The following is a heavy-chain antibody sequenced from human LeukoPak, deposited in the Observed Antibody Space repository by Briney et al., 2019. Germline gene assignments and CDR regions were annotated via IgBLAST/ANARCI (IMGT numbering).Heavy chain of an antibody. J-gene: IGHJ4*02. CDR1: GFTFSSDW. Sequence: GGSLRLSCAVSGFTFSSDWMIWVRQAPGKGLEWVANINPDGSEKNYVDSVRGRFTISRDNAKNSLYLQMNSLRAEDTAVYYCARDIDGHAAPFLGGDYWGQGTLVTVSS. D-gene: IGHD6-13*01. CDR3: ARDIDGHAAPFLGGDY. V-gene: IGHV3-7*01. CDR2: INPDGSEK.